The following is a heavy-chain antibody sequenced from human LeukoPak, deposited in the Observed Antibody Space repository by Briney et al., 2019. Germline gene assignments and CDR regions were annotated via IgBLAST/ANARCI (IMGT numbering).Heavy chain of an antibody. D-gene: IGHD4-11*01. J-gene: IGHJ4*02. CDR3: AKDAQRGFDYSNSLEH. Sequence: PGTSLRLTCDASGVTFSHFGMHWVRQAPGKGLEWVAVIWSDATNEYYADTVKRRFSIYRDNLKKTASLQMNSLRVEDTAVYYCAKDAQRGFDYSNSLEHWGQGSLVTVSS. CDR1: GVTFSHFG. CDR2: IWSDATNE. V-gene: IGHV3-33*06.